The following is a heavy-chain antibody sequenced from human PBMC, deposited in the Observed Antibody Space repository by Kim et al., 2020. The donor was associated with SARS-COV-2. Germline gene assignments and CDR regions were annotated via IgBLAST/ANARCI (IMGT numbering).Heavy chain of an antibody. CDR2: ISYDGSNK. J-gene: IGHJ3*02. D-gene: IGHD6-19*01. CDR1: GFTFSSYG. V-gene: IGHV3-30*18. Sequence: GGSLRLSCAASGFTFSSYGMHWVRQAPGKGLEWVAVISYDGSNKYYADSVKGRFTISRDNSKNTLYLQMNSLRAEDTAVYYCAKGKTLRYSSGWYAFDIWGQGTMVTVSS. CDR3: AKGKTLRYSSGWYAFDI.